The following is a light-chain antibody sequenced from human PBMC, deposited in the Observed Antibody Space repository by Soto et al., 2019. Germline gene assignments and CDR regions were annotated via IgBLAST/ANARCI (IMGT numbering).Light chain of an antibody. V-gene: IGLV2-14*01. J-gene: IGLJ1*01. CDR3: SSYTSSSTLYV. CDR2: EVS. CDR1: SSDVGAYNY. Sequence: QSVLTQPASVSGSPGQSITISCTGTSSDVGAYNYVSWYQQHPGKAPKLMIYEVSNRPSGVSNRFSGSKSGNTASLTISGLQAEDEADYYCSSYTSSSTLYVFGPGTKVTVL.